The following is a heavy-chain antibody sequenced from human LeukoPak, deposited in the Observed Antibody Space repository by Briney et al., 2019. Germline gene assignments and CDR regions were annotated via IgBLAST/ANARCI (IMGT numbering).Heavy chain of an antibody. Sequence: ASVKVSCKASGYTFTIYGVTWVRQAPGQGLEWMGWISTYNGNTNYAQKIQGRVNMTTDTSTSTGYMELRSLRSEDKAVYFCARETAASNDHWGQGTLVTVAS. D-gene: IGHD6-13*01. CDR3: ARETAASNDH. CDR1: GYTFTIYG. V-gene: IGHV1-18*01. J-gene: IGHJ4*02. CDR2: ISTYNGNT.